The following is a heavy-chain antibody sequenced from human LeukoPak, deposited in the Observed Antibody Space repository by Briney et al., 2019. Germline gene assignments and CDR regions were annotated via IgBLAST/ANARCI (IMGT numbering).Heavy chain of an antibody. CDR3: AHWTYGSSGFDY. D-gene: IGHD3-10*01. J-gene: IGHJ4*02. CDR1: GFSLSNVGAG. V-gene: IGHV2-5*02. CDR2: NYWDDDY. Sequence: SGPTLVKPTQTLTMTCTFSGFSLSNVGAGVGWIRQPPGKAPEWLALNYWDDDYRYSPSLNSRLTITRDPSKNHVVLRMTNMDPGDTATYYCAHWTYGSSGFDYWGQGTLVSVSS.